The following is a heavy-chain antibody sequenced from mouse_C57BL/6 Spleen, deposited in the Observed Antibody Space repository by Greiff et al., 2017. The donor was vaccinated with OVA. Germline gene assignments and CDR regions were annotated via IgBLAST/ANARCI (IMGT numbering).Heavy chain of an antibody. CDR3: ARGSLLLAMDY. D-gene: IGHD2-1*01. V-gene: IGHV5-17*01. Sequence: EVQLVESGGGLVKPGGSLKLSCAASGFTFSDYGMHWVRQAPEKGLEWVAYISSGSSTIYYADTVKGRFTISRDNAKNTLFLQLTSLRSEDTALYYCARGSLLLAMDYWGQGTSVTVSS. CDR2: ISSGSSTI. CDR1: GFTFSDYG. J-gene: IGHJ4*01.